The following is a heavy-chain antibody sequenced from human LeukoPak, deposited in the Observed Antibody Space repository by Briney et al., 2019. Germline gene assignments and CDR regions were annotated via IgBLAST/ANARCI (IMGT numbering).Heavy chain of an antibody. J-gene: IGHJ4*02. V-gene: IGHV1-18*01. CDR3: ARCDYVWGNYRYRPILYFDF. D-gene: IGHD3-16*02. CDR1: GYIFINYG. CDR2: ISGYSGNT. Sequence: ASVKVSCKASGYIFINYGISWVRQAPGQELEWMGRISGYSGNTDYAQNLQGRVTMTTDTSTTTAYMEPRSLRSDDTAVYYCARCDYVWGNYRYRPILYFDFWGQGTLVTVSS.